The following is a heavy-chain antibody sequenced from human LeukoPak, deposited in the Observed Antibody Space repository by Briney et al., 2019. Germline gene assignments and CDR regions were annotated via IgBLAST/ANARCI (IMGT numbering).Heavy chain of an antibody. CDR3: ETDSPGIAAAGRVY. D-gene: IGHD6-13*01. CDR2: IYSGGST. CDR1: GFTVSSNY. V-gene: IGHV3-66*02. J-gene: IGHJ4*02. Sequence: GGSLRLSCAASGFTVSSNYMSWVRQAPGEGLEWGSVIYSGGSTYYADSVKGRFTISRDNSKNTLYLQMNSLRAEDTAVYYCETDSPGIAAAGRVYWGQGTLVTVSS.